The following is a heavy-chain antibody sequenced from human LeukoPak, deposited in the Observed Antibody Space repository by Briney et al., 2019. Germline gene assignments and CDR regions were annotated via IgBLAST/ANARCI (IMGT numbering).Heavy chain of an antibody. Sequence: TSETLSLTCTVYGGSFSGYYWSWIRQPPGKGLEWIGEINHSGSTNYNPSLKSRVTISVDTSKNQFSLKLSSVTAADTAVYYCARAKLRLRFSPPWFDYWGQGTLVTVSS. V-gene: IGHV4-34*01. CDR2: INHSGST. J-gene: IGHJ4*02. D-gene: IGHD3-3*01. CDR1: GGSFSGYY. CDR3: ARAKLRLRFSPPWFDY.